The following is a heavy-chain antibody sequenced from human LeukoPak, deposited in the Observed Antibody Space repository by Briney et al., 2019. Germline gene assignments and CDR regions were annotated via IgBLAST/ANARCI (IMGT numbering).Heavy chain of an antibody. V-gene: IGHV3-74*01. CDR3: ARENIVGSTWGDIAY. Sequence: QPGGSLRLSCAASGFTFSNYWMYWVRQVPGEGLVWVSRISSEGSGTNYADSVKGRFTISRDNAKNSLYLQMNSLRAADTAVYYCARENIVGSTWGDIAYWGQGPLVTVSS. CDR2: ISSEGSGT. D-gene: IGHD1-26*01. CDR1: GFTFSNYW. J-gene: IGHJ4*02.